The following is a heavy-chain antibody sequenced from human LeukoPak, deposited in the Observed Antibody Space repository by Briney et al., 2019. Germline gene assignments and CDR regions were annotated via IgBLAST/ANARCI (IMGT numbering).Heavy chain of an antibody. D-gene: IGHD4-17*01. Sequence: PGGSLKLSCAASGFTFSGSAMHWVRQASGKGLEWVGRIRSKPNKYATAYVASVKGRFTISRDDSKNTAYLQMNSLKIEDTAVYYCTRLVGDGDSPGRWGQGTLVTVSS. J-gene: IGHJ4*02. CDR2: IRSKPNKYAT. CDR3: TRLVGDGDSPGR. CDR1: GFTFSGSA. V-gene: IGHV3-73*01.